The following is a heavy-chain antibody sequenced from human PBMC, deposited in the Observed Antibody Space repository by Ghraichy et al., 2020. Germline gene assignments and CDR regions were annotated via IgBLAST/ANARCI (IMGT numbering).Heavy chain of an antibody. J-gene: IGHJ5*02. V-gene: IGHV4-59*01. CDR3: ARGGPMITFWSHPENNWFDP. CDR2: IYYSGST. Sequence: SETLSLTCTVSGGSISSYYWSWIRQPPGKGLEWIGYIYYSGSTNYNPSLKSRVTISVDTSKNQFSLKLSSVTAADTAVYYCARGGPMITFWSHPENNWFDPWGQGTLVTVSS. D-gene: IGHD3-16*01. CDR1: GGSISSYY.